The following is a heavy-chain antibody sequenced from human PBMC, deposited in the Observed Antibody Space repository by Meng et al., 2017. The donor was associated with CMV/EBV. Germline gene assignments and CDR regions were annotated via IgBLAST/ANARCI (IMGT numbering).Heavy chain of an antibody. J-gene: IGHJ5*02. Sequence: VCGGSFSGYYWGWIRQPPGKGLEWIGEINHSGSTNYNPSLKSRVTISVDTSKSQFSLKLSSVTAADTAVYYCAAGDGSGIGDNWFDPWGQGTLVTVSS. CDR3: AAGDGSGIGDNWFDP. CDR2: INHSGST. CDR1: GGSFSGYY. D-gene: IGHD3-10*01. V-gene: IGHV4-34*01.